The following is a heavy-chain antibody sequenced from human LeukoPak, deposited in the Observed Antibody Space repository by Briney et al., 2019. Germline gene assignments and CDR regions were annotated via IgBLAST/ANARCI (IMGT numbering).Heavy chain of an antibody. CDR1: GYTFTSYD. D-gene: IGHD1-26*01. J-gene: IGHJ5*02. CDR2: MNPNSGNT. V-gene: IGHV1-8*03. Sequence: ASVKVSCKASGYTFTSYDINWVRQAPGQGLEWMGWMNPNSGNTGYAQKFQGRVTITRNTSISTAYMELSSLRSEDTAVYYCAREGRSGSYLGFDPWGQGTLVTVSS. CDR3: AREGRSGSYLGFDP.